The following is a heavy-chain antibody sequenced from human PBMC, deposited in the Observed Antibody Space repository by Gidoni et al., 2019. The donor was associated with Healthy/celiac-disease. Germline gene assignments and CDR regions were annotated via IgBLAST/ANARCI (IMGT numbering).Heavy chain of an antibody. CDR3: AKPISPPYDAFDI. CDR2: ISGSGGST. CDR1: GFPFSSYA. Sequence: EVQLLESGGGLVQPGGSLRLSCAASGFPFSSYAMSWVRQAPGKGLEWVSAISGSGGSTYYADSVKGRFTISRDNSKNTLYLQMNSLRAEDTAVYYCAKPISPPYDAFDIWGQGTMVTVSS. D-gene: IGHD2-21*01. V-gene: IGHV3-23*01. J-gene: IGHJ3*02.